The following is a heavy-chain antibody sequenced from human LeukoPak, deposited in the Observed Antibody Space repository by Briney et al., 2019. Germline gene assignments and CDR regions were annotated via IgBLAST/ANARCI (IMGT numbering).Heavy chain of an antibody. CDR1: GGTFSSYA. CDR3: ARTRSGWYYFDY. CDR2: IIPIFSTA. Sequence: SVNVSCKASGGTFSSYAISWVRQAPGQGLEWMGGIIPIFSTANYAQKFQGRVTITADESTSTAYMELSSLRSEDTAVYYCARTRSGWYYFDYWGQGTLVTVSS. D-gene: IGHD6-19*01. J-gene: IGHJ4*02. V-gene: IGHV1-69*13.